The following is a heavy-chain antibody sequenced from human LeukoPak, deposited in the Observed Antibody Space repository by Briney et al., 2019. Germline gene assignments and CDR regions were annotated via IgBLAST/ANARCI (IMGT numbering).Heavy chain of an antibody. J-gene: IGHJ3*02. CDR1: GYTFTSYG. V-gene: IGHV1-18*01. D-gene: IGHD3-10*01. Sequence: ASVKVSCKASGYTFTSYGISWVRQAPGQGLEWMGWISAYNGNTNYAQKLQGRVTMTTDTSTSTAYMELRSLRSDDTAVYYCARDFGHYYGSGSQARAFDIWGQGTMVTVSS. CDR2: ISAYNGNT. CDR3: ARDFGHYYGSGSQARAFDI.